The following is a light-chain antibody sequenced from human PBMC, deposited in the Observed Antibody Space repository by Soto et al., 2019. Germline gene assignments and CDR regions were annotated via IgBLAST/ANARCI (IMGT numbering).Light chain of an antibody. CDR2: GAS. CDR1: QSVTSNF. Sequence: ENVLTQSPGTLSLFPGERATLSCRASQSVTSNFLAWYQQRPGQAPRLLIYGASTRAAGVPDRFSGSGSGTDFTLTITRLEPEDFAVYYCQQYGRSPLLYTFGQGTKLGVK. V-gene: IGKV3-20*01. J-gene: IGKJ2*01. CDR3: QQYGRSPLLYT.